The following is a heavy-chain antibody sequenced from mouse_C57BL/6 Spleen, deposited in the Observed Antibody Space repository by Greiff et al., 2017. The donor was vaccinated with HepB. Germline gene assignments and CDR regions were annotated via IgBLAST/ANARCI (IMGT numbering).Heavy chain of an antibody. J-gene: IGHJ4*01. CDR1: GFSFNTYA. CDR3: VRDGNHYYAMDY. D-gene: IGHD2-1*01. CDR2: IRSKSNNYAT. V-gene: IGHV10-1*01. Sequence: DVKLVESGGGLVQPKGSLKLSCAASGFSFNTYAMNWVRQAPGKGLEWVARIRSKSNNYATYYADSVKDRFTISRDDSESMLYLQMNNLKTEDTAMYYCVRDGNHYYAMDYWGQGTSVTVSS.